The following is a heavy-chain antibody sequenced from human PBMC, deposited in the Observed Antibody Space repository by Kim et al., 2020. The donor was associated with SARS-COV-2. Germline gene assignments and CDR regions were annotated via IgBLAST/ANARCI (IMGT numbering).Heavy chain of an antibody. Sequence: GGSLRLSCAASGFTFSSYGMHWVRQAPGKGLEWVAVIWYDGSNKYYADSVKGRFTISRDNSKNTLYLQMNSLRAEDTAVYYCARKEITIFGVVIPGYGMDVWGQGTTVTVSS. CDR3: ARKEITIFGVVIPGYGMDV. CDR1: GFTFSSYG. D-gene: IGHD3-3*01. J-gene: IGHJ6*02. V-gene: IGHV3-33*01. CDR2: IWYDGSNK.